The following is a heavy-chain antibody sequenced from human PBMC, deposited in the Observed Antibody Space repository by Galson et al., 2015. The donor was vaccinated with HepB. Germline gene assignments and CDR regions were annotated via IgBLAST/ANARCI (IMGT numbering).Heavy chain of an antibody. V-gene: IGHV3-30-3*01. J-gene: IGHJ1*01. CDR2: ISYDGSNK. CDR1: GFTFSSYA. D-gene: IGHD3-22*01. CDR3: ARVKYYYDSSGYYSEYFQH. Sequence: SLRLSCAASGFTFSSYAMHWVRQAPGKGLEWVAVISYDGSNKYYADSVKGRFTISRDNSKNTLYLQMNSLRAEDTAVYYCARVKYYYDSSGYYSEYFQHWGQGTLVTVSS.